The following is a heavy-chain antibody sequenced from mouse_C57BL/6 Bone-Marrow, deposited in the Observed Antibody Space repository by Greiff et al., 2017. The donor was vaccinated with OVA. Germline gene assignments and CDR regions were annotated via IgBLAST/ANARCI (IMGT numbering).Heavy chain of an antibody. CDR2: IYPRSGNT. V-gene: IGHV1-81*01. Sequence: VQLQQSGAELARPGASVKLSCKASGYTFTSYGISWVKQRTGQGLEWIGEIYPRSGNTYYNAKFTGQATLTADKSSRTAYMELRRLTSEDSAVKFGARVLRYHYYAMDDWGKGTSVTVSS. D-gene: IGHD1-1*01. J-gene: IGHJ4*01. CDR3: ARVLRYHYYAMDD. CDR1: GYTFTSYG.